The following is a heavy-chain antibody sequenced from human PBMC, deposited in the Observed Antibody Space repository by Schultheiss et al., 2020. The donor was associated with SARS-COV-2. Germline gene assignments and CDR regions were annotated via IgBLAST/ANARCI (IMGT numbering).Heavy chain of an antibody. D-gene: IGHD1-26*01. J-gene: IGHJ6*02. CDR3: ARDGGAGGTIFYAIDV. Sequence: SETLSLTCTVSGGSISSGNYYWSWIRQPPGKALEWIGYIYHSGSTNYNPSLKSRVTMSVDTSKNQFSLKLSSVTAADTAVYYCARDGGAGGTIFYAIDVWGQGTTVTVSS. CDR2: IYHSGST. CDR1: GGSISSGNYY. V-gene: IGHV4-30-4*01.